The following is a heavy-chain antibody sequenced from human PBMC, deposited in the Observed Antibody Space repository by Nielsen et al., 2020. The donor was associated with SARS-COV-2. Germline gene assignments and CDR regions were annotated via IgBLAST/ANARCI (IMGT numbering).Heavy chain of an antibody. CDR1: GFSLSNYW. J-gene: IGHJ4*02. V-gene: IGHV3-7*01. CDR3: VRDTGAWDFDY. CDR2: IRRDSGAR. D-gene: IGHD1-26*01. Sequence: GESLKISCVGSGFSLSNYWMSWVRQAPGRGLEWVANIRRDSGARFYVDSVKGRFTISRDNAKNSLYLQMNSLRAEDTAVYYCVRDTGAWDFDYRGQGTLITVSS.